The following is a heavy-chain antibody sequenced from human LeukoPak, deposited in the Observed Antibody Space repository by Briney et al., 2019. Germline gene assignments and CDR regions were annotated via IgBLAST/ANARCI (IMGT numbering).Heavy chain of an antibody. CDR2: INPNNGGT. CDR3: ARGGSRSSGAFDI. Sequence: ASVKVSCKASGYTFTGYYLHWVRQAPGQGLEWVVWINPNNGGTNYAQTFQGRVTMTRDTSISTAYMELSRLRLDDTAVYYCARGGSRSSGAFDIWGQGTMVTVSS. CDR1: GYTFTGYY. V-gene: IGHV1-2*02. D-gene: IGHD6-13*01. J-gene: IGHJ3*02.